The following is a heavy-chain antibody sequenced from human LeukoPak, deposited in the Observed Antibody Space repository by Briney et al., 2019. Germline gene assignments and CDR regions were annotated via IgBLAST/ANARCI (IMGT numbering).Heavy chain of an antibody. V-gene: IGHV4-34*01. CDR1: GGSFSGYY. CDR2: INHSGST. Sequence: PSETLSLTCAVYGGSFSGYYWSWIRQPPGKGLEWIGEINHSGSTNYNPSLKSRVTISVDTSKNQFSLKLSSVTAADTAVYYCARLRYSSGWCGLFDYWGQGTLVTVSS. J-gene: IGHJ4*02. D-gene: IGHD6-19*01. CDR3: ARLRYSSGWCGLFDY.